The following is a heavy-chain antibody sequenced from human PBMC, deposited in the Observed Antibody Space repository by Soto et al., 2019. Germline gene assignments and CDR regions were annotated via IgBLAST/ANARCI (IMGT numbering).Heavy chain of an antibody. CDR3: ASPIAVAGGAFDI. J-gene: IGHJ3*02. Sequence: SVKVSCKASGGTFSSYAISRVRQAPGQGLEWMGGIIPIFGTANYAQKFQGRVTITADKSTGTAYMELSSLRSEDTAVYYCASPIAVAGGAFDIWGQGTMVTVSS. CDR2: IIPIFGTA. V-gene: IGHV1-69*06. D-gene: IGHD6-19*01. CDR1: GGTFSSYA.